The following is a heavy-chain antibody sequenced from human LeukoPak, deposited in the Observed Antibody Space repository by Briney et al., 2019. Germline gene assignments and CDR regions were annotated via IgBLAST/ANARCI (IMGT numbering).Heavy chain of an antibody. CDR2: INHSGNT. V-gene: IGHV4-34*01. J-gene: IGHJ3*02. Sequence: SETLSLTCAVYGGSFRGYYWSWIRQPPGKGLEWIGEINHSGNTNYNPSLKSRVTISADTSKNQFSLKLSSVTAADTAVYYFARAPVQYSCSWSQDAFDIWGQGTMVTVSS. D-gene: IGHD6-13*01. CDR3: ARAPVQYSCSWSQDAFDI. CDR1: GGSFRGYY.